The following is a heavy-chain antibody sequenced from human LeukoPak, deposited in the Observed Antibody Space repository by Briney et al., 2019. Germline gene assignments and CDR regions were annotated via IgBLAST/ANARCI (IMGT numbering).Heavy chain of an antibody. D-gene: IGHD2-21*02. V-gene: IGHV3-23*01. CDR1: GFVFKNYW. J-gene: IGHJ4*02. CDR3: AAGGPATARGVIDY. Sequence: GGSLRLSCAASGFVFKNYWMSWVRQAPGKGLEWVSAISGSGGSTYYADSVKGRFTISRDNSKNTLYLQMNSLRAEDTAVYYCAAGGPATARGVIDYWGQGTLVTVPS. CDR2: ISGSGGST.